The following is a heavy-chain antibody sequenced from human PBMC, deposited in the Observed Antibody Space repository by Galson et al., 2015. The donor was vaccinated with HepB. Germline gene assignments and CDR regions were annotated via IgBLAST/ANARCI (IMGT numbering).Heavy chain of an antibody. CDR1: GYTFTGYY. CDR3: ASDVDIVATLPTHRYYYYMDV. D-gene: IGHD5-12*01. Sequence: SVKVSCKASGYTFTGYYMHWVRQAPGQGLEWMGWINPNSGGTNYAQKFQGRVTMTRDTSISTAYMELSRLRSDDTAVYYCASDVDIVATLPTHRYYYYMDVWGKGTTVTVSS. J-gene: IGHJ6*03. CDR2: INPNSGGT. V-gene: IGHV1-2*02.